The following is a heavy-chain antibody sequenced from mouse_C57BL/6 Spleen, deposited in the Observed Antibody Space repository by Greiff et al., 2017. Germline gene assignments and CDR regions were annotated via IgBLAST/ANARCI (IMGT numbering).Heavy chain of an antibody. CDR3: ARGVGGLRGYFDV. Sequence: VQLQESGPELVKPGASVKISCKASGYAFSSSWMNWVKQRPGKGLEWIGRIYPGDGDTNYNGKFKGKATLTADKSSSTAYMQLSSLTSEDSAVYYCARGVGGLRGYFDVWGTGTTVTVSS. CDR1: GYAFSSSW. J-gene: IGHJ1*03. D-gene: IGHD1-1*01. CDR2: IYPGDGDT. V-gene: IGHV1-82*01.